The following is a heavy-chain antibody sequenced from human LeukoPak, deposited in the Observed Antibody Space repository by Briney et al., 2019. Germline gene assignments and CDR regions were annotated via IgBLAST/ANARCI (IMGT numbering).Heavy chain of an antibody. Sequence: SETLSLTCTVSGGSISSSSYYWGWIRQPPGKGLEWIGEINHSGSTNYNPSLKSRVTISVDTSKNQFSLKLSSVTAADTAVYYCARGPGYSGYDFGHWGQGTLVTVSS. J-gene: IGHJ4*02. D-gene: IGHD5-12*01. CDR2: INHSGST. CDR3: ARGPGYSGYDFGH. CDR1: GGSISSSSYY. V-gene: IGHV4-39*07.